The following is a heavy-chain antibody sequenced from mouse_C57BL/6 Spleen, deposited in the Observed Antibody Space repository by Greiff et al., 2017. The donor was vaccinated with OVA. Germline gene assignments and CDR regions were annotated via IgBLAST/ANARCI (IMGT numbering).Heavy chain of an antibody. Sequence: QVQLKQSGAELVKPGASVKLSCKASGYTFTSYWMHWVKQRPGQGLEWIGMIHPNSGSTNYNEKFKSKATLTVDKSSSTAYMQLSSLTSEDSAVYYCVITTVVEGFDVWGTGTTVTVSS. V-gene: IGHV1-64*01. J-gene: IGHJ1*03. D-gene: IGHD1-1*01. CDR3: VITTVVEGFDV. CDR2: IHPNSGST. CDR1: GYTFTSYW.